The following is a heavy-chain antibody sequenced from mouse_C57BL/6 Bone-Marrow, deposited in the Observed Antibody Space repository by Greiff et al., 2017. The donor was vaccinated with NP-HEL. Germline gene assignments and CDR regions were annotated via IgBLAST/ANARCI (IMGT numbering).Heavy chain of an antibody. Sequence: EVKLVESGGGLVQPGESLKLSCESNEYAFPSHDMSWVRKTPEKRLELVAAINSDGGSTSYPDTMERRFIISRANTKETLYLQMSSLRSEDTAVYDCARHNWDYWYFDVWGTGTTVTVSS. V-gene: IGHV5-2*01. CDR3: ARHNWDYWYFDV. CDR2: INSDGGST. D-gene: IGHD4-1*01. CDR1: EYAFPSHD. J-gene: IGHJ1*03.